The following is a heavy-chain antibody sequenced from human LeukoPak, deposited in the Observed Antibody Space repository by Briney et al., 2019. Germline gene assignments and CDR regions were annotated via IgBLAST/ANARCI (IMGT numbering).Heavy chain of an antibody. J-gene: IGHJ4*02. CDR2: ISYDGSNK. D-gene: IGHD2-15*01. CDR1: GFTFSSYA. V-gene: IGHV3-30*14. Sequence: GGSLRLSCAASGFTFSSYAMHWVRQAPGKGLEWVAVISYDGSNKYYADSVKGRFTISRDNSKNTLYLQMNSLRAEDTAVYYCARGYGSPLDYWGQGTLVTVSS. CDR3: ARGYGSPLDY.